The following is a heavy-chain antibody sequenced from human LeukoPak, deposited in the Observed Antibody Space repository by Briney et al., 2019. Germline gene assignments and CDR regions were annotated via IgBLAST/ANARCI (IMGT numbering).Heavy chain of an antibody. J-gene: IGHJ4*02. CDR2: ISGSGGST. CDR1: GFTLSSYA. V-gene: IGHV3-23*01. Sequence: PGGSLRLSCAASGFTLSSYAMSWVRQAPGKGLEWVSAISGSGGSTYYADSVKGRFTISRDNSKNTLYLQMNSLRAEDTAVYYCAKLPGIVGATFDYWAREPWSPSPQ. D-gene: IGHD1-26*01. CDR3: AKLPGIVGATFDY.